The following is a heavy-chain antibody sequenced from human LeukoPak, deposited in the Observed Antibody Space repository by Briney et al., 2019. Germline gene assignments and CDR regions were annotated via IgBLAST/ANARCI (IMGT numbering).Heavy chain of an antibody. CDR3: ACSRGYGSGSYYSLGY. V-gene: IGHV3-30-3*01. J-gene: IGHJ4*02. D-gene: IGHD3-10*01. CDR1: GFTFSSYA. CDR2: ISYDGSNK. Sequence: PGGSLRPSCAASGFTFSSYAMHWVRQAPGKGLEWVAVISYDGSNKYYADSVKGRFTISRDNSKNTLYLQMNSLRAEDTAVYYCACSRGYGSGSYYSLGYWGQGTLVTVSS.